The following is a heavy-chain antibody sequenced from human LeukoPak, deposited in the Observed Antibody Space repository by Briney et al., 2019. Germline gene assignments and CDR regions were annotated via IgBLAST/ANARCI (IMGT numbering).Heavy chain of an antibody. CDR1: GFTFSYYW. Sequence: GGSLRLSCAASGFTFSYYWMHWVRQAPGKGLVWVSRINTDGSVTTYADSVKGRFTISRDNAKNTLYLQMSSLRVDDTAVYFCAGGGSSYYYYYMDVWGKGTTVTVSS. V-gene: IGHV3-74*01. CDR3: AGGGSSYYYYYMDV. J-gene: IGHJ6*03. CDR2: INTDGSVT. D-gene: IGHD5-12*01.